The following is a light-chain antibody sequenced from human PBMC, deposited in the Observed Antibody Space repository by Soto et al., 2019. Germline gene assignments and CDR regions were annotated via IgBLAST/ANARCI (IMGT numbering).Light chain of an antibody. CDR3: QRYNKWPWT. CDR1: QSVSSN. CDR2: GAS. J-gene: IGKJ1*01. V-gene: IGKV3-15*01. Sequence: EIVMTQSPATLSVSPGERATLSCRASQSVSSNLAWYQQKPGQAPRLLIYGASPRATGIPARFSGSGSGTVFTLTISSLQSEDFGVYYCQRYNKWPWTFGQGTKVEIK.